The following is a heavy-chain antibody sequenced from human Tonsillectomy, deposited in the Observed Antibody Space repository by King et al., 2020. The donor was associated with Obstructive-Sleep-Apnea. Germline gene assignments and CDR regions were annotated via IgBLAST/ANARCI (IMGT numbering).Heavy chain of an antibody. CDR3: AREGIVGATGCDY. CDR2: INPNSGGT. Sequence: VQLVESGAEVKKPGASVKVSCKASGYTFTGYYMHWGRQAPGQGLEWMGLINPNSGGTNYAQKFQCWVTMTRDTSISTAYMELRRLRSDDTAVYYCAREGIVGATGCDYWGQGTLVTVSS. D-gene: IGHD1-26*01. CDR1: GYTFTGYY. J-gene: IGHJ4*02. V-gene: IGHV1-2*04.